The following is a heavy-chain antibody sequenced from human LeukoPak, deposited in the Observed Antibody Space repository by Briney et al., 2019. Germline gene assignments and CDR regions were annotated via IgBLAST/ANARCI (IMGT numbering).Heavy chain of an antibody. J-gene: IGHJ5*02. CDR2: IYYSGST. CDR1: GGSISSYY. D-gene: IGHD6-13*01. V-gene: IGHV4-59*01. CDR3: ARALRYSSSWPIWFDP. Sequence: SETLSLTCTVSGGSISSYYWSWIRQPPGKGLEWIGYIYYSGSTNYIPSLKSRVTISVDTSKNQFSLKLSSVTAADTAVYYCARALRYSSSWPIWFDPWGQGTLVTVSS.